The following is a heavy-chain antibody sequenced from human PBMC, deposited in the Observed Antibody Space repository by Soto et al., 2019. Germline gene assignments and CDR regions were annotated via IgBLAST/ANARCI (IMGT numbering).Heavy chain of an antibody. D-gene: IGHD3-10*01. J-gene: IGHJ4*02. Sequence: SETLSLTCTVSGGSISSGGYYWSWIRQHPGKGLEWTGYIYYSGSTYYNPSLKSRVTISVDTSKNQFSLKLSSVTAADTAVYYCASLERYYYGSGSYFYWGQGTLVTVSS. V-gene: IGHV4-31*03. CDR2: IYYSGST. CDR3: ASLERYYYGSGSYFY. CDR1: GGSISSGGYY.